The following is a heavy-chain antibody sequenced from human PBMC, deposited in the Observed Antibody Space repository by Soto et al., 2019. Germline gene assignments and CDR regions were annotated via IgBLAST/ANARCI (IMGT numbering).Heavy chain of an antibody. CDR1: GGSISSGGYY. J-gene: IGHJ4*02. V-gene: IGHV4-31*03. CDR3: ARATYYYDSSGYSDRVLDY. Sequence: QVQLQESGPGLVKPSQTLSLTCTVSGGSISSGGYYWSWIRQHPGKGLEWIGYIYYSGNTYYNPSPKGRVTISEDTSKNQSSLKLSSVTAADTAVYYCARATYYYDSSGYSDRVLDYWGQGTLVTVSS. CDR2: IYYSGNT. D-gene: IGHD3-22*01.